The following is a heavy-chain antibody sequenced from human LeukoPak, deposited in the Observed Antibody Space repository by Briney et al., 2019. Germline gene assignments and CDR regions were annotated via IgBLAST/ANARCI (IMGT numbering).Heavy chain of an antibody. D-gene: IGHD3-22*01. Sequence: PGGSLRLSCAASGFTFNSYAMTWVRQAPGKGLDWVSTISGSGVGTYYADSVRGRFTISRDNSKNTLYLQMIGQRAEDTAVYSCAKYYYDSSGYYDAAPLDSWGQGTLVTVFS. CDR1: GFTFNSYA. J-gene: IGHJ4*02. CDR2: ISGSGVGT. CDR3: AKYYYDSSGYYDAAPLDS. V-gene: IGHV3-23*01.